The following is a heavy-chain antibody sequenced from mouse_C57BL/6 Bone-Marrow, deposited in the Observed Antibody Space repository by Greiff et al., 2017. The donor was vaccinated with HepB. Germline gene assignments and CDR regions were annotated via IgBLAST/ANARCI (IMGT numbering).Heavy chain of an antibody. CDR1: GFSFNTYA. V-gene: IGHV10-1*01. CDR3: VRQYYGSSYCWYFDV. J-gene: IGHJ1*03. D-gene: IGHD1-1*01. Sequence: EVQLVESGGGLVQPKGSLKLSCAASGFSFNTYAMNWVRQAPGKGLEWVARIRSKSNNYATYYADSVKDRFTISRDDSESMLYLQMNNLKTEDTAMYYCVRQYYGSSYCWYFDVWGTGTTVTVSS. CDR2: IRSKSNNYAT.